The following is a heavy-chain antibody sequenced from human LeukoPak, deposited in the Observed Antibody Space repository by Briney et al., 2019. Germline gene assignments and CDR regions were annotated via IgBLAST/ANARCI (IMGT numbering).Heavy chain of an antibody. V-gene: IGHV3-7*01. D-gene: IGHD3-22*01. Sequence: GGSLRLSCAASGFIFSNSWMNWVRQAPGKGLEWVANINQDGSDQYYVDSVKGRFTISRDNAKNSLYLQMNSLRAEDTAVYYCAKDDYYDTSGYRDWGQGTLVTVSS. J-gene: IGHJ4*02. CDR3: AKDDYYDTSGYRD. CDR2: INQDGSDQ. CDR1: GFIFSNSW.